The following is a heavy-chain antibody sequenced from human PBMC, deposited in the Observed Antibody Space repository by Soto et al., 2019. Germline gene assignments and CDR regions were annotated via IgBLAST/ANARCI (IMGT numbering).Heavy chain of an antibody. CDR1: GFTFSSYS. CDR2: ISSTSRYM. Sequence: TGGSLRLSCAASGFTFSSYSMNWVRQAPGKGLEWVSSISSTSRYMYYSDSLKGRFTISRDNVRNSLYLQMNSLRAEDTAVYYCARILYYDNSGSFDPWGQGTLVTVSS. CDR3: ARILYYDNSGSFDP. V-gene: IGHV3-21*01. J-gene: IGHJ5*02. D-gene: IGHD3-22*01.